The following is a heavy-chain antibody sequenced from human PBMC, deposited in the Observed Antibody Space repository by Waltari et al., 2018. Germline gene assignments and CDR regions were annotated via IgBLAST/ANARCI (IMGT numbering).Heavy chain of an antibody. Sequence: EVKLVESGGDLVQPGGALRLSCAASGFAFSTYWMAWVRQAPGKGPELVASIKEEGGDKNFAESVEGRFTISRDNARKTVFLELSSLRVEDTALYYCVTNPRSRSGYYGTFDSWGLGTRVTVSS. CDR3: VTNPRSRSGYYGTFDS. D-gene: IGHD3-22*01. CDR1: GFAFSTYW. V-gene: IGHV3-7*01. J-gene: IGHJ4*02. CDR2: IKEEGGDK.